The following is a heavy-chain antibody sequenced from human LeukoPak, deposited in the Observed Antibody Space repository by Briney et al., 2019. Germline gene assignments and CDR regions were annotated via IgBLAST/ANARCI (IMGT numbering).Heavy chain of an antibody. Sequence: ASVKVSCKASGYTFTSYYMHWVRQAPGQGLEWMGIINPSGGSTSYAQKFQDRVTMTRDTSTSTVYMELSSLRSEDTAVYYCAIDRVGATIDYWGQGTLVTVSS. V-gene: IGHV1-46*01. CDR3: AIDRVGATIDY. CDR2: INPSGGST. J-gene: IGHJ4*02. CDR1: GYTFTSYY. D-gene: IGHD1-26*01.